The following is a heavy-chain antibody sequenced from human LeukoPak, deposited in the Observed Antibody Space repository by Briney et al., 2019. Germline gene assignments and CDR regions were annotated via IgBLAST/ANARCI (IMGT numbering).Heavy chain of an antibody. CDR3: ARMSSGWYRD. V-gene: IGHV3-7*01. D-gene: IGHD6-19*01. Sequence: GGSLRLSCAPSGFTFSSYWMSWVRQAPGKGLEWVANIKQDGSEKYYVDSVKGRFTISRDNAKNSLYLQMNSLRAEDTAVYYCARMSSGWYRDWGQGTLVTVSS. CDR2: IKQDGSEK. CDR1: GFTFSSYW. J-gene: IGHJ4*02.